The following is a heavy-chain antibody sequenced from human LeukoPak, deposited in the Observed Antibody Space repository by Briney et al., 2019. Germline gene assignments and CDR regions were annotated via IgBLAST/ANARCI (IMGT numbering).Heavy chain of an antibody. CDR3: ARESGSYPFDY. D-gene: IGHD1-26*01. J-gene: IGHJ4*02. CDR1: GYTFTSYY. Sequence: ASVKVSCKASGYTFTSYYMHWVRQAPGQGLEWMGIINPSGGSTSYAQKFQGRVTMARDMSTSTVYMELSSLRSEDTAVYYCARESGSYPFDYWGQGTLVTVSS. CDR2: INPSGGST. V-gene: IGHV1-46*01.